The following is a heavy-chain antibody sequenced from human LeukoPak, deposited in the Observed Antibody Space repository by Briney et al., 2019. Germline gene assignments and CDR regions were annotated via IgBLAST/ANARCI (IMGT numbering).Heavy chain of an antibody. CDR2: INHSGST. J-gene: IGHJ4*02. CDR3: ARVPSRAYYDTSGYPQAALDY. CDR1: GGSFSGYY. V-gene: IGHV4-34*01. D-gene: IGHD3-22*01. Sequence: SETLSLTCAVYGGSFSGYYWSWFRQPPGKGLEWIGEINHSGSTNYNPSLKSRVTISVDTSKNQFSLKLSSVTAADTAVYYCARVPSRAYYDTSGYPQAALDYWGQGTLVTVSS.